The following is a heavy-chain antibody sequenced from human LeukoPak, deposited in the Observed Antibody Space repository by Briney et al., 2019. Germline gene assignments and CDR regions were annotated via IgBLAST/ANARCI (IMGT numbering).Heavy chain of an antibody. J-gene: IGHJ3*02. CDR1: GGTFSSYA. D-gene: IGHD5-24*01. CDR2: IIPILGIA. CDR3: ARDIRERDGYNDDAFDI. Sequence: SVKVSCKASGGTFSSYAISWVRQAPGQGLEWMGRIIPILGIANYAQKFQGRVTITADKSTSTAYMELSSLRSEDTAVYYCARDIRERDGYNDDAFDIWGQGTVVTVSS. V-gene: IGHV1-69*04.